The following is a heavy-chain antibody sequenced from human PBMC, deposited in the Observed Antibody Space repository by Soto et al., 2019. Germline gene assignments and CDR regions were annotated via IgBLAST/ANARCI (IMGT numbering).Heavy chain of an antibody. CDR2: INPNSGGT. CDR3: AREAYGGNSEVPTLSWFDP. V-gene: IGHV1-2*04. D-gene: IGHD4-17*01. CDR1: GYTFTGYY. Sequence: ASVKVSCKASGYTFTGYYMHWVRQAPGQGLEWMGWINPNSGGTNYAQKFQGWVTMTRDTSISTAYMELSRLRSDDTAVYYCAREAYGGNSEVPTLSWFDPWGQGTLVTVSS. J-gene: IGHJ5*02.